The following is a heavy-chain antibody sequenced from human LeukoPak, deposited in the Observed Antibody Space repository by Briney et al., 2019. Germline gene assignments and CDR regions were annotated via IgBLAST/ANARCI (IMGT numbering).Heavy chain of an antibody. CDR1: GFTFSSYA. D-gene: IGHD5-18*01. J-gene: IGHJ4*02. Sequence: GGSLRLSCAASGFTFSSYAMGWVRQAPGKGLEWFSAITASGGNTYYADSVKGRFTISRDNSKNTLYLQVNSLRAEDTAVYYCAKGNGYSYGRYYFDYWGQGTLVTVSS. CDR3: AKGNGYSYGRYYFDY. V-gene: IGHV3-23*01. CDR2: ITASGGNT.